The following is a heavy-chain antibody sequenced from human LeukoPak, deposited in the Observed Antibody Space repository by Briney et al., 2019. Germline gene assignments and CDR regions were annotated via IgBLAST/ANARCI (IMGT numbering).Heavy chain of an antibody. CDR1: GFTFSSYA. D-gene: IGHD4-17*01. V-gene: IGHV3-30*04. CDR3: ARDGDGDYVFSYYFDY. CDR2: ISYDESNT. Sequence: GVLRLSCAASGFTFSSYAMHWVRQAPGKGLEWVALISYDESNTFYADSVKGRFTISRDNSKNTLYLQMNSLRVEDTAVYYCARDGDGDYVFSYYFDYWGQGTLVTVSS. J-gene: IGHJ4*02.